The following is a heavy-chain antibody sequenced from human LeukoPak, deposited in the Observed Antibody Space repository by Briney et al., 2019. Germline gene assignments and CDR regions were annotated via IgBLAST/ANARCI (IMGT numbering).Heavy chain of an antibody. J-gene: IGHJ4*02. CDR2: ISSSSKTI. V-gene: IGHV3-48*02. CDR3: ARDQGIFDY. Sequence: PGGSLRLSCAASGFTFSSYSMNWVRQAPGKGLEWDSYISSSSKTIYYADSVKGRFTISRDNAKNSLYLRMNSLRDEDSAVYYCARDQGIFDYWGQGTLVTVSS. CDR1: GFTFSSYS.